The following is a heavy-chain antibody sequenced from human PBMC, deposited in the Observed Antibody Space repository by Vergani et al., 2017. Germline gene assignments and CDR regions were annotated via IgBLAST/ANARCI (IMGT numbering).Heavy chain of an antibody. V-gene: IGHV3-53*01. D-gene: IGHD7-27*01. Sequence: EVQLVESGGGLIQPGGSLRLSCAASGFTVSSNYMSWVRQAPGKGLEWVSVIYSGGSTYYADSVKGRFTISRDNSKNTLYLQMNSLRAEDTAVYYCARVTLSWGPKVNYYYYMDVWGKGP. J-gene: IGHJ6*03. CDR2: IYSGGST. CDR1: GFTVSSNY. CDR3: ARVTLSWGPKVNYYYYMDV.